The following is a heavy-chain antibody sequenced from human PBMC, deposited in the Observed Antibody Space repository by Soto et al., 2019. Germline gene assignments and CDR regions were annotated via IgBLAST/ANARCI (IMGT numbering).Heavy chain of an antibody. CDR1: GVSISNYY. V-gene: IGHV4-59*12. D-gene: IGHD6-6*01. CDR3: ARGSSIAGLYYGMDV. CDR2: NYYSGNT. Sequence: PSETLSLTCTVSGVSISNYYWTWIRQPPGKGLELIGYNYYSGNTNYNPSLKSRVTISLDTSKNQFSLKLSSVTAADTAVYYCARGSSIAGLYYGMDVWGQGTTVTVSS. J-gene: IGHJ6*02.